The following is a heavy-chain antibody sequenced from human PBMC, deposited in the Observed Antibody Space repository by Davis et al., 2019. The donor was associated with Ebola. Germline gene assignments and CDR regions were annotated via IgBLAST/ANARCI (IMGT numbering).Heavy chain of an antibody. CDR1: GFTFNNFA. Sequence: PGGSLRLSCAASGFTFNNFAMSWVRQAPGKGLEWVSAISGSGGSTYYADSVKGRFTISRDNSKNTLYLQMNSLRAEDTAVYYCAKFPWPLWFREYQEPNWFDPWGQGILVTVSS. J-gene: IGHJ5*02. CDR3: AKFPWPLWFREYQEPNWFDP. V-gene: IGHV3-23*01. D-gene: IGHD3-10*01. CDR2: ISGSGGST.